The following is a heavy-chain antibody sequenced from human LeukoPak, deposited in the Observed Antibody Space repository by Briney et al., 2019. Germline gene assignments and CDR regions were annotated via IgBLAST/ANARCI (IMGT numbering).Heavy chain of an antibody. V-gene: IGHV4-39*07. Sequence: SETLSLTCTVPGGSISSSSYYWSWIRQPPGKGLEWIGEINHSGSTNYNPSLKSRVTISVDTSKNQFSLKLSSVTAADTAVYYCARSSPSGVWGSYRFPLDYWGQGTLVTVSS. CDR3: ARSSPSGVWGSYRFPLDY. CDR2: INHSGST. CDR1: GGSISSSSYY. D-gene: IGHD3-16*02. J-gene: IGHJ4*02.